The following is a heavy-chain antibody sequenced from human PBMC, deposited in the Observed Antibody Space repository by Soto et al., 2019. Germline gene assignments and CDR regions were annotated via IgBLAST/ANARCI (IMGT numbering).Heavy chain of an antibody. Sequence: EVQLVESGGGLVKPGGSLRLSCAASGFTFSSYSMNCVRQAPGKGLEWVSSISSSSSYIYYADSVKGRFTISRDNAKNSLYLQMNSLRAEDTAVYYCAGPSSGDYYYGMDVWGQGTTVTVSS. CDR1: GFTFSSYS. V-gene: IGHV3-21*01. CDR2: ISSSSSYI. CDR3: AGPSSGDYYYGMDV. J-gene: IGHJ6*02. D-gene: IGHD1-26*01.